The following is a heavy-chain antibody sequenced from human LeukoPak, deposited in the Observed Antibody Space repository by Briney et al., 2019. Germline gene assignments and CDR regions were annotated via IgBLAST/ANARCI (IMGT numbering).Heavy chain of an antibody. V-gene: IGHV3-33*06. CDR1: GFTFSSYG. CDR2: IWYDGSNK. Sequence: PGGSLRLSCAASGFTFSSYGMHWVRQAPGKGLEWVAVIWYDGSNKYYADSVKGRVTISRDNSKNTLYLQMNSLRAEDTAVYYCAKSGYGDYYLDYWGQGTLVTVSS. J-gene: IGHJ4*02. D-gene: IGHD4-17*01. CDR3: AKSGYGDYYLDY.